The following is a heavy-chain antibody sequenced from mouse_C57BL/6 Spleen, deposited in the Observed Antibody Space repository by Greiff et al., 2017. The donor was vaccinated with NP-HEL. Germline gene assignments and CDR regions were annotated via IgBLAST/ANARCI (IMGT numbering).Heavy chain of an antibody. CDR2: IDPENGDT. D-gene: IGHD1-1*01. CDR1: GFNFKDDY. Sequence: VQLQQSGAELVRPGASVKLSCTASGFNFKDDYMNWVKQRPEQGLKWIGWIDPENGDTKYAPKFMGKATLSADPSSNTAYLRFSSLTSEDTAVYYGTTYYGSSYFDYWGQGTTLTVSS. CDR3: TTYYGSSYFDY. J-gene: IGHJ2*01. V-gene: IGHV14-4*01.